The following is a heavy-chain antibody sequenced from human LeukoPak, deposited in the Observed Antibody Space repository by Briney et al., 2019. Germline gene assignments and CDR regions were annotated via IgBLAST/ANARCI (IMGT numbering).Heavy chain of an antibody. J-gene: IGHJ4*02. CDR2: ISGSGGST. V-gene: IGHV3-23*01. CDR1: GFTFSNAW. Sequence: GGSLRLSCAASGFTFSNAWMSWVRQAPGKGLEWVSAISGSGGSTYYADSVKGRFTISRDNSKNTLYLQMNSLRAEDTAVYYCAKDRDYYDSSGYYNYWGQGTLVTLSS. D-gene: IGHD3-22*01. CDR3: AKDRDYYDSSGYYNY.